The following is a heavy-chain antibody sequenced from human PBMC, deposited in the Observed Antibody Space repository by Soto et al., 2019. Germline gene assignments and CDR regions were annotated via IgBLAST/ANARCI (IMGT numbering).Heavy chain of an antibody. J-gene: IGHJ6*02. D-gene: IGHD5-18*01. CDR2: IIPIFGTA. V-gene: IGHV1-69*01. CDR1: GGTFSSYA. Sequence: QVQLVQSGAEVKKPGSSVKVSCKASGGTFSSYAISWVRQAPGQGLEWMGGIIPIFGTANYAQKFQSRVTITADESTSTAYMELSSLRSEDTAVYYCARVLTAMAIELGPMDVWGQGTTVTVSS. CDR3: ARVLTAMAIELGPMDV.